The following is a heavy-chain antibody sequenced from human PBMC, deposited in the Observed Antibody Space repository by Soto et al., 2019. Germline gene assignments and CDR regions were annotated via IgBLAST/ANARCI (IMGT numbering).Heavy chain of an antibody. Sequence: PGGSLRLSCAASGFTFSNYAMSWDRQAPGKGLEWISAISYSGGSTYYADSVKGRFTISRDNSKNTLYLQMNSLTAEDTAVYYCAKPLRFLEWSRSYYYGMDVWGQGTTVTVSS. D-gene: IGHD3-3*01. CDR1: GFTFSNYA. CDR2: ISYSGGST. V-gene: IGHV3-23*01. J-gene: IGHJ6*02. CDR3: AKPLRFLEWSRSYYYGMDV.